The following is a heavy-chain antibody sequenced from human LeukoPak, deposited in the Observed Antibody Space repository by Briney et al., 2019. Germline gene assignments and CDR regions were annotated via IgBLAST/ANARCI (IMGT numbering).Heavy chain of an antibody. CDR2: IWYDGSNK. Sequence: GGSLRLSCAASGFTFSSYGMHWVRQAPGKGLEWVAVIWYDGSNKYYADSVKGRFTISRDNSKNTLYLQMNSLRAEDTAVYYCAKDLESSSPDAFNIWGQGTMVTVSS. J-gene: IGHJ3*02. V-gene: IGHV3-33*06. CDR1: GFTFSSYG. D-gene: IGHD6-6*01. CDR3: AKDLESSSPDAFNI.